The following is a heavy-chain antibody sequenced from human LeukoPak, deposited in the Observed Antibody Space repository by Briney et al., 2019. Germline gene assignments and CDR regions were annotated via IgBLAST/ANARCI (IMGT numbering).Heavy chain of an antibody. CDR2: ISGSGGST. V-gene: IGHV3-23*01. CDR3: AKPYCSSTSCFNRGLDY. J-gene: IGHJ4*02. CDR1: GFTFSSYA. Sequence: GGSLRLSCAASGFTFSSYAMSWVRQAPGKGLEWVSAISGSGGSTYYADSVKGRLTISRDNSKNTLYLQMNSLRAEDTAVYYCAKPYCSSTSCFNRGLDYWGQGTLVAVSS. D-gene: IGHD2-2*01.